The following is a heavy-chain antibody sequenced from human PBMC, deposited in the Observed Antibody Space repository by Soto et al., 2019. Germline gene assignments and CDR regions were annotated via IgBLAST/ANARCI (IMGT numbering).Heavy chain of an antibody. CDR3: ARYVIAVAGTFDY. CDR1: GFTFSSYA. J-gene: IGHJ4*02. CDR2: ISYDGSNK. Sequence: QVQLVESGGGVVQPGRSLRLSCAASGFTFSSYAMHWVRQAPGKGLEWVAVISYDGSNKYYADSVKGRFTISRDNSKNTLYLQMNSLRAEDTAVYYCARYVIAVAGTFDYWGQGTLVTVSS. D-gene: IGHD6-19*01. V-gene: IGHV3-30-3*01.